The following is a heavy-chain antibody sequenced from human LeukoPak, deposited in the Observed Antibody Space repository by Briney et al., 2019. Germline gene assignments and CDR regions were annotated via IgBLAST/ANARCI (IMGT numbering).Heavy chain of an antibody. D-gene: IGHD3-9*01. CDR1: GYTFTGYY. CDR2: INPNSGGT. Sequence: ASVKVSCKASGYTFTGYYMHWVRQAPGQGLEWMGWINPNSGGTNYAQKFQGWVTMTRDTSISTAYMELSRLRSDDTAVYYCARGRYDILTGYVFDYWGQGTLVTVSS. J-gene: IGHJ4*02. CDR3: ARGRYDILTGYVFDY. V-gene: IGHV1-2*04.